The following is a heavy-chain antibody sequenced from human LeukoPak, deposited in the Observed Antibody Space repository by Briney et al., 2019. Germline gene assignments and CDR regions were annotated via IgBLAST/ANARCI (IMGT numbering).Heavy chain of an antibody. CDR1: GFAFSSYW. Sequence: GGSLRLSCAASGFAFSSYWMHWVRQTPGKELVWVSRINTIGSSTNYADSVKGRFTISRDNAQSTLYLQMNSLRAEDTAIYYCARAPYGANSWFGPWGQGTLVTVSS. CDR3: ARAPYGANSWFGP. V-gene: IGHV3-74*01. D-gene: IGHD4-23*01. J-gene: IGHJ5*02. CDR2: INTIGSST.